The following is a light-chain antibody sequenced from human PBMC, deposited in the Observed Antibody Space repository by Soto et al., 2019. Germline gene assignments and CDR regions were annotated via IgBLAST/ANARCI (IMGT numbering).Light chain of an antibody. Sequence: QLVLTQPPSVSGAPGQRVTISCTGSSSNIGAGYDVHWYQQLPGRAPKLLIYGNTNRPSGVPDRFSGSNSGTSASLAITGLQAEDEADYYCLSFDRSLSVVFGGGTKVTVL. J-gene: IGLJ2*01. CDR1: SSNIGAGYD. CDR3: LSFDRSLSVV. CDR2: GNT. V-gene: IGLV1-40*01.